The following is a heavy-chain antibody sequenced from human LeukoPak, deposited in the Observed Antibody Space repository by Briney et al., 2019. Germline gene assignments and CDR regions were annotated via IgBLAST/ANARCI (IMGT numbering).Heavy chain of an antibody. CDR3: ARGGPAGVATNDY. V-gene: IGHV3-74*01. CDR1: GFTFSSHW. Sequence: GGSLRLSCAASGFTFSSHWMHWVRQAPGKGLVWVSRIIGDGSSTSYADSVKGRFTISRDNAKNTLYLQMNSLRAEDTAVYYCARGGPAGVATNDYWGQGTLVTVSS. D-gene: IGHD5-24*01. J-gene: IGHJ4*02. CDR2: IIGDGSST.